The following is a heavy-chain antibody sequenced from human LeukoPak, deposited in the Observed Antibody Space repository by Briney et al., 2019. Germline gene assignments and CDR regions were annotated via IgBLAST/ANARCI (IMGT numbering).Heavy chain of an antibody. D-gene: IGHD7-27*01. V-gene: IGHV3-74*01. CDR1: GFTLSSYW. CDR3: AKDINWASFES. J-gene: IGHJ4*02. CDR2: INSDGSST. Sequence: GGSLTLSCAASGFTLSSYWMHWVRQAPGKGLVWVLRINSDGSSTSYADSVKGRFTISRDNAKNTLYLQMNSLRAEDTALYYCAKDINWASFESWGQGTLVTVSS.